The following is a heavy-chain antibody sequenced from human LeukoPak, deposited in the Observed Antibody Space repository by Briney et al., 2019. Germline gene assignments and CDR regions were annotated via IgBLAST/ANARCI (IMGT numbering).Heavy chain of an antibody. J-gene: IGHJ4*02. V-gene: IGHV3-49*03. Sequence: PGGSLRLSCTASGFTFGDYAMNWFRQAPGKGLEWVGFIRSKAYGGTTEYAASVKGRFTISRDDSKSIAYLQMNSLKTEDTAVYYCTRSPILWFGGPHDYWGQGTLVTVSS. CDR1: GFTFGDYA. CDR2: IRSKAYGGTT. CDR3: TRSPILWFGGPHDY. D-gene: IGHD3-10*01.